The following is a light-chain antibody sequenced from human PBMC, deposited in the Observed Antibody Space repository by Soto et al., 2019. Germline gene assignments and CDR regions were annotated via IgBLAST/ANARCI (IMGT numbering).Light chain of an antibody. Sequence: QSVLTQPASVPGSPGQSITISCTGTSSDVGGYNYVSWYQQHPGKAPKLMIYDVSNRPSGVSNRFSGSKSGNTASLTISGLQAEEEADYYCSSYTSSSTLGGVFGTGTKVTVL. V-gene: IGLV2-14*01. CDR3: SSYTSSSTLGGV. J-gene: IGLJ1*01. CDR2: DVS. CDR1: SSDVGGYNY.